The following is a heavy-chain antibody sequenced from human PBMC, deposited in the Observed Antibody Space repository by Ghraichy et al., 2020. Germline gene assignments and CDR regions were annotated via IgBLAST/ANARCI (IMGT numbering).Heavy chain of an antibody. CDR2: ISSSSTTM. CDR1: GFTFSAYG. CDR3: ATDWPVW. J-gene: IGHJ4*02. V-gene: IGHV3-48*01. Sequence: GGSLRLSCVASGFTFSAYGMHWARQAPGKGPEWIAYISSSSTTMHYADSVKGRFAISRDNAKDSVYLQMSSLRVEDTAVYHCATDWPVWWGQGTLVTVSS.